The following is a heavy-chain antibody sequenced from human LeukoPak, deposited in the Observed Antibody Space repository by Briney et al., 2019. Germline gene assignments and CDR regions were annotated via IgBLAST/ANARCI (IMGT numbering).Heavy chain of an antibody. CDR1: GYTFTGYY. D-gene: IGHD2-2*01. V-gene: IGHV1-18*04. CDR3: ARDPGDIVVVPANPDNWFDP. J-gene: IGHJ5*02. Sequence: ASVKVSCKASGYTFTGYYMHWVRQAPGQGLEWMGWISAYNGNTNYAQKLQGRVTMTTDTSTSTAYMELRSLRSDDTAVYYCARDPGDIVVVPANPDNWFDPWGQGTLVTVSS. CDR2: ISAYNGNT.